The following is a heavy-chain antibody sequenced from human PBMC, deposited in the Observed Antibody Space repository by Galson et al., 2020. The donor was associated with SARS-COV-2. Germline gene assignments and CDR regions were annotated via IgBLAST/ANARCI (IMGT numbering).Heavy chain of an antibody. J-gene: IGHJ6*03. CDR2: IGTAGDT. Sequence: GESLKISCAASGFTFSSYDMHWVRQATGKGLEWVSAIGTAGDTSYPGSVKGRFTISRENAKNSLYLQMNSLRAGDTAVYYCARGASITMVRGVRNYYYYYMDVWGKGTTVTVSS. D-gene: IGHD3-10*01. V-gene: IGHV3-13*01. CDR1: GFTFSSYD. CDR3: ARGASITMVRGVRNYYYYYMDV.